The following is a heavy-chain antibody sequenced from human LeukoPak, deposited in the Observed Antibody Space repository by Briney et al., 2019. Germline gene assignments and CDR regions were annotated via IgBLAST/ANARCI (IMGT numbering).Heavy chain of an antibody. CDR3: ARGGYYGSGNDFRFDP. CDR2: INHSGST. CDR1: GGSFSGYY. Sequence: SSETLSLTCAVYGGSFSGYYWSWIRQPPGKGLEWIGEINHSGSTNYNPPLKSRVTISVDTSKNQFSLKLSSVTAADTAVYYCARGGYYGSGNDFRFDPWGQGTLVTVSS. D-gene: IGHD3-10*01. J-gene: IGHJ5*02. V-gene: IGHV4-34*01.